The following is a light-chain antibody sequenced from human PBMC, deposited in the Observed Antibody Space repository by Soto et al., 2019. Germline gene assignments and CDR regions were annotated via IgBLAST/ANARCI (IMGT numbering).Light chain of an antibody. V-gene: IGLV2-23*02. J-gene: IGLJ1*01. CDR3: CSYAGSSTHV. Sequence: QSALTQPASVSGSPGQSITISCTGTSSDVGNYNFVSWYQQHPGKAPKLMIYEVSKWPSGVSNRFSGSKSGNTASLTISGLHAEDEANYYCCSYAGSSTHVFGTGTQLTVL. CDR1: SSDVGNYNF. CDR2: EVS.